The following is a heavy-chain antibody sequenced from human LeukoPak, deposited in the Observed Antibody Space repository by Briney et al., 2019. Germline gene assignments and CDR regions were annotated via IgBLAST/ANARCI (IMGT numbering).Heavy chain of an antibody. J-gene: IGHJ6*02. D-gene: IGHD4-17*01. CDR2: IYSGGST. V-gene: IGHV3-66*01. CDR3: ASTYGEASGYYYDGMDV. Sequence: GGSLRLSCAASGFTVSSNYMSWVRQAPGKGLEWVSVIYSGGSTYYADSVKGRFTISRDNSKNTLYLQMNSLRAEDTAVYYCASTYGEASGYYYDGMDVWGQGTTVTVSS. CDR1: GFTVSSNY.